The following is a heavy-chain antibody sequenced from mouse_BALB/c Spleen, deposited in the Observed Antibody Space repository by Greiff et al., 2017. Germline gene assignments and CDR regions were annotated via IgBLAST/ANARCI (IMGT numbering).Heavy chain of an antibody. D-gene: IGHD2-1*01. Sequence: EVQLVESGGGLVKPGGSLKLSCAASGFTFSSYAMSWVRQTPEKRLEWVASISSGGSTYYPDSVKGRFTISRDNARNILYLQMSSLKSEDTAMYYCARFYGNYGEYFDYWGQGTTLTVSS. CDR2: ISSGGST. V-gene: IGHV5-6-5*01. CDR1: GFTFSSYA. J-gene: IGHJ2*01. CDR3: ARFYGNYGEYFDY.